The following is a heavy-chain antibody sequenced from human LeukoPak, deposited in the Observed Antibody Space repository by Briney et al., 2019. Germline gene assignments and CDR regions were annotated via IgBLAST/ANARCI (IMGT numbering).Heavy chain of an antibody. CDR3: ARRGWLGGDYFDY. CDR2: IYYSGST. J-gene: IGHJ4*02. V-gene: IGHV4-59*08. D-gene: IGHD5-12*01. CDR1: GGSISSYY. Sequence: SETLSLTCTVSGGSISSYYWSWIRQPPGKGLEWIGYIYYSGSTNYNPSLKSRVTISVDTSKNQFSLKLSSVTAADTAVYYCARRGWLGGDYFDYWGQGTLVTVSS.